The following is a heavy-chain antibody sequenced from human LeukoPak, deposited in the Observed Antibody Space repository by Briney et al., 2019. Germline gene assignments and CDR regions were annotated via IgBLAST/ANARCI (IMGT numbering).Heavy chain of an antibody. CDR3: AKAVLRFLERDYFDY. Sequence: PGASLRLSCAASGFSFSSYAMSWVRHAPGKGVEWVSAISGSGGSTYYADSVKGRFTIYRDNSKNTLYLQMNSLRAEDTAVYYCAKAVLRFLERDYFDYWGQGTLVTVSS. J-gene: IGHJ4*02. V-gene: IGHV3-23*01. CDR2: ISGSGGST. CDR1: GFSFSSYA. D-gene: IGHD3-3*01.